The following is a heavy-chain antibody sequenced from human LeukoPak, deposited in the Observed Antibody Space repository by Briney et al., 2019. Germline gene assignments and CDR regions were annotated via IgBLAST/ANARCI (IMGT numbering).Heavy chain of an antibody. Sequence: PGGSLRLSCAVSGITLSNYGMSWVRQAPGKGLEWVAGISDSGGATNYADSVKGRFTISRDNRKNTLYLQMNSLRAEDTAVYFCAKRGVAVRVILVGFHKQAYYFDSWGQGALVTVSS. CDR2: ISDSGGAT. V-gene: IGHV3-23*01. J-gene: IGHJ4*02. CDR1: GITLSNYG. D-gene: IGHD3-10*01. CDR3: AKRGVAVRVILVGFHKQAYYFDS.